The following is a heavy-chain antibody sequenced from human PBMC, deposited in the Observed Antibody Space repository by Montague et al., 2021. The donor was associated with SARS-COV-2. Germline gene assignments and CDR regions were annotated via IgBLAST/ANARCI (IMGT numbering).Heavy chain of an antibody. CDR2: VYHTGST. D-gene: IGHD1-1*01. Sequence: SETRSLTCAVSGDSISSRSWWCWVRQSPGKGLEWIADVYHTGSTNYTASLASRVSLSVDKSNNQFSLKLTSVTAADTAVYFCASGVAVEYWDDGKIRDFSCFDPWGQGILVTVSS. J-gene: IGHJ5*02. CDR1: GDSISSRSW. V-gene: IGHV4-4*02. CDR3: ASGVAVEYWDDGKIRDFSCFDP.